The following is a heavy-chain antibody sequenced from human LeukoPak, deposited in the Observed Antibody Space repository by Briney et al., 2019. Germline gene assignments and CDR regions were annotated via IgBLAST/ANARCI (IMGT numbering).Heavy chain of an antibody. CDR1: GFAVSTNY. V-gene: IGHV3-53*01. CDR2: TSSGGTT. Sequence: GGSLKLSCVASGFAVSTNYMSWVRQAPGRGLEWVSVTSSGGTTYYADSVKGRFTISRDNSKNTLFLQMNSLRAEDTAVYYCARNYFDILTGVRNWGQGTLVTVSS. J-gene: IGHJ4*02. CDR3: ARNYFDILTGVRN. D-gene: IGHD3-9*01.